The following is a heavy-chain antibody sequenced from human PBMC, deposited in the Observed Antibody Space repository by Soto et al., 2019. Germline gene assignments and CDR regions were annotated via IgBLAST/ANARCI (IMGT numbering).Heavy chain of an antibody. V-gene: IGHV2-70*13. CDR3: ARSIRGPRRFNGMDV. Sequence: SGPTLVNPTETLTLTCTFSGFSLTSPGMCVGWIRQPPGKALEWLALIERDDDDKYYSTSLKTRLTISKDTRKNQVVLTMANMDPADTGTYYCARSIRGPRRFNGMDVWGQGTTVTVSS. CDR1: GFSLTSPGMC. D-gene: IGHD1-20*01. CDR2: IERDDDDK. J-gene: IGHJ6*02.